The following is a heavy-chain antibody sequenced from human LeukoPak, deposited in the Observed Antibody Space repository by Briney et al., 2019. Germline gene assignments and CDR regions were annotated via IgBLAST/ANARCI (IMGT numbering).Heavy chain of an antibody. V-gene: IGHV6-1*01. J-gene: IGHJ3*02. CDR1: GDSVSSNSAA. Sequence: SQTLSLTCAISGDSVSSNSAAWNWIRQSPSRGLEWLGRTYYRSKWYNDYAVSVKSRVTINPDTSKNQFSLQLNSVTPEDTAVYYCAGVSKWELPDPDAFDTWGQGTMVTVSS. CDR3: AGVSKWELPDPDAFDT. CDR2: TYYRSKWYN. D-gene: IGHD1-26*01.